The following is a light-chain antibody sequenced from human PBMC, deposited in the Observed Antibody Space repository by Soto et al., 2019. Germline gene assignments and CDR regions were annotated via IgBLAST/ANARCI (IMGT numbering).Light chain of an antibody. J-gene: IGKJ1*01. CDR3: QQSYNWPWT. CDR1: QSISTN. V-gene: IGKV3-15*01. Sequence: EIVLTQYTATLSVSPGERATLSCRASQSISTNLAWFLQKPGQAPRLLISRASTRATGIPARFSGSGSGTEFTLTISSLQSEDFAVYYCQQSYNWPWTFGQGTKVDIK. CDR2: RAS.